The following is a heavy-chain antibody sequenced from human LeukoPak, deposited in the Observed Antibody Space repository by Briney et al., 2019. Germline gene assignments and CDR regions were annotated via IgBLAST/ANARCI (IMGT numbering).Heavy chain of an antibody. CDR3: AREYCSSTSCYTGGFDL. D-gene: IGHD2-2*02. J-gene: IGHJ2*01. Sequence: PSETLSLTCTVSGGSISSYYWSWIRQPAGKGLEWIGRIYTSGSTNYNPSLKSRVTMSVDTSKNQFSLKLSSVTAADTAVYYCAREYCSSTSCYTGGFDLWGRGTLVTVSS. CDR2: IYTSGST. V-gene: IGHV4-4*07. CDR1: GGSISSYY.